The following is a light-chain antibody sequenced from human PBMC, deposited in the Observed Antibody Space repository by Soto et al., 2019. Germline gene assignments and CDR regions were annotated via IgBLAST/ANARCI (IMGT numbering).Light chain of an antibody. CDR1: QSVSSSY. V-gene: IGKV3-20*01. CDR3: QQYGSSPLT. CDR2: GAS. Sequence: EIVLTHSPGTLSLSPWERATLSCRASQSVSSSYLAWYQQKPGQAPRLLIHGASSRATGIPDRFSGSGSGTDFTLTISRLEPEDFAVYYCQQYGSSPLTFGGGTKVDIK. J-gene: IGKJ4*01.